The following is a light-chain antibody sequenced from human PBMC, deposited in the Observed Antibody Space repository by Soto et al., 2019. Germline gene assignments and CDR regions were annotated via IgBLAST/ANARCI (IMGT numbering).Light chain of an antibody. V-gene: IGLV2-8*01. J-gene: IGLJ3*02. CDR2: EVS. Sequence: QSALTQPPSASGSPGQSVTISCTGTSSDVGGYKYVSWYQQHPGKAPKLLIYEVSKRPSGVPDRFSGSKSGNTASLTVSGLQAADEADYYCSSYAGSYYGVFGGGTKLTVL. CDR3: SSYAGSYYGV. CDR1: SSDVGGYKY.